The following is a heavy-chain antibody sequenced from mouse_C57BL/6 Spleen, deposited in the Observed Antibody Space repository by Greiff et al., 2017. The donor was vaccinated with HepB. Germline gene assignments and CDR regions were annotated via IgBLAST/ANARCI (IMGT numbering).Heavy chain of an antibody. CDR2: IRNKANGYTT. J-gene: IGHJ1*03. Sequence: EVMLVESGGGLVQPGGSLSLSCAASGFTFTDYYMSWVRQPPGKALEWLGFIRNKANGYTTEYSASVKGRFTISRDNSQSILYLQMNALSAEDSATYYCARIYYCGSSLWYFDVWGTGTTVTVSS. V-gene: IGHV7-3*01. CDR1: GFTFTDYY. D-gene: IGHD1-1*01. CDR3: ARIYYCGSSLWYFDV.